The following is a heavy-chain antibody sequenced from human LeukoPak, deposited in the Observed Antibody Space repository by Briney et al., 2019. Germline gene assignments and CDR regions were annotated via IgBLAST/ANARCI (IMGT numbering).Heavy chain of an antibody. CDR2: ISAYNGNT. D-gene: IGHD2-2*02. Sequence: ASVKVSCKASGYTFTSYGISWVRQAPGQGLEWMGWISAYNGNTNYAQKLQGRVTMTTDTSTSTAYMELRSLRSDGTAVYYCARVVVPAAIEYYYYYMDVWGKGTTVTVSS. CDR3: ARVVVPAAIEYYYYYMDV. V-gene: IGHV1-18*01. J-gene: IGHJ6*03. CDR1: GYTFTSYG.